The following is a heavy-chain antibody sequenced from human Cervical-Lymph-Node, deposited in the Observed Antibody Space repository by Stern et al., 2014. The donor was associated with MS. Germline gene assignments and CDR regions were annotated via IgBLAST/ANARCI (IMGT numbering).Heavy chain of an antibody. CDR3: ASLLYSSSSRFDY. CDR2: IHHSGTT. CDR1: GASISSNNW. J-gene: IGHJ4*02. D-gene: IGHD6-6*01. Sequence: VQLLESGPGLVKPSGTLSLTCSVSGASISSNNWWSWVRQPPGKGLEWIGEIHHSGTTDYNPSLKSRLTISVDKSKNQFSLKLSSVTAADTAVYYCASLLYSSSSRFDYWGQGTLVTVSS. V-gene: IGHV4-4*02.